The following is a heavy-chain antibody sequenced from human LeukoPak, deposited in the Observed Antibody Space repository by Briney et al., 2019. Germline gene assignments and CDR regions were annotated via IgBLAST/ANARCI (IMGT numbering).Heavy chain of an antibody. Sequence: PSETLSLTCTVSGGSISSYYWSWIRQPPGKGLEWIGYIYYSGSTNYNPSLKSRVTISVDTSKNQFSLKLSSVTAADTAVYYCARDGNAPYYDFWSGYYKGGYFDYWGQGTLVTVSS. CDR2: IYYSGST. D-gene: IGHD3-3*01. V-gene: IGHV4-59*01. J-gene: IGHJ4*02. CDR3: ARDGNAPYYDFWSGYYKGGYFDY. CDR1: GGSISSYY.